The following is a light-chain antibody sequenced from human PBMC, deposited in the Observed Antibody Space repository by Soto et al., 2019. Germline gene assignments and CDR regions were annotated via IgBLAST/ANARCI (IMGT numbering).Light chain of an antibody. J-gene: IGKJ5*01. CDR2: DAS. CDR1: QNINNY. CDR3: QQYENLPT. V-gene: IGKV1-33*01. Sequence: DDEMTQSPCTLSATVGHRGTITCKASQNINNYLDWYQQKPGRAPKLLIYDASNWEAGVPSRFRGSGSGTDFTFTISRLQPEDIATYYCQQYENLPTFGQGTRLEIK.